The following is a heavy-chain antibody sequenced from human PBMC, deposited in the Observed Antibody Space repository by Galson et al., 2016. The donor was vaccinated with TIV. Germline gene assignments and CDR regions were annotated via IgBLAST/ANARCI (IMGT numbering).Heavy chain of an antibody. D-gene: IGHD3-9*01. CDR1: AYTFTGYY. J-gene: IGHJ4*02. CDR2: ITPNSGGT. Sequence: SVKVSCKASAYTFTGYYIHWMRQSPGQGLEWMGWITPNSGGTNYAQKFQGRVAMTRDKSISTAYLELTRVTTDDTAVYYCARDRNTYYFDIPFDYWGQGTQVTVSS. V-gene: IGHV1-2*02. CDR3: ARDRNTYYFDIPFDY.